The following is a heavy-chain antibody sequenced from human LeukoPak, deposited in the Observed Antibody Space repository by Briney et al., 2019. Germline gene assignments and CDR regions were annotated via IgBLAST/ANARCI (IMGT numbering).Heavy chain of an antibody. V-gene: IGHV1-69*06. J-gene: IGHJ4*02. D-gene: IGHD3-10*01. CDR1: GGTFSSYA. CDR3: ARVAPYYGSGSYYNLLFDY. Sequence: GASVKVSCKASGGTFSSYAISWVRQAPGQGLEWMGGIIPIFGTANYAQKFQGRVTITADKSTSTAYMELSSLRSEDTAVYYCARVAPYYGSGSYYNLLFDYWGQGTLVTVSS. CDR2: IIPIFGTA.